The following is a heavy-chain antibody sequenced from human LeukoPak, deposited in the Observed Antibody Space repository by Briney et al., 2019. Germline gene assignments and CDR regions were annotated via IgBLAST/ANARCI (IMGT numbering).Heavy chain of an antibody. D-gene: IGHD3-22*01. V-gene: IGHV3-23*01. Sequence: SASGGSTYLADYVKGRFTISRDSSKNTLYLQMSSLRAEDTAVYYCARSNPSNYDSSGYLDYWGQGTLVTVSS. CDR3: ARSNPSNYDSSGYLDY. CDR2: SASGGST. J-gene: IGHJ4*02.